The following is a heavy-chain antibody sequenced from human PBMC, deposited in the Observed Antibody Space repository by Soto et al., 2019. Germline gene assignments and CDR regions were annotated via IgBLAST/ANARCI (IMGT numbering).Heavy chain of an antibody. Sequence: QVQLVQSGAEVKKPGASVKVSCKASGYTFTSYGISWVRQAPGQGLEWMGWISAYNGNTNYAQKLQGRVTMTTDTSTSTAYMELRSLRSDDTAVYYCARDRRSYYDSSGSSFDYWGQGTLVTVSS. D-gene: IGHD3-22*01. J-gene: IGHJ4*02. CDR3: ARDRRSYYDSSGSSFDY. V-gene: IGHV1-18*01. CDR2: ISAYNGNT. CDR1: GYTFTSYG.